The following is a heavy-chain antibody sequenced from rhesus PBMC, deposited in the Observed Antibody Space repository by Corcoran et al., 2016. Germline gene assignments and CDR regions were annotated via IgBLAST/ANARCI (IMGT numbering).Heavy chain of an antibody. CDR1: GFSISTRGMG. D-gene: IGHD3-22*01. Sequence: QVTLKESGPAPVKPKQPLTRTCTFAGFSISTRGMGVGWIRQPPGKALEWLALIYWDGDKYYSTSLKSRLTISKDTSKNQVVLTMTNMDPVDTATYYCAHSYWSDYYDGGYFEFWGQGALVTVSS. CDR3: AHSYWSDYYDGGYFEF. J-gene: IGHJ1*01. CDR2: IYWDGDK. V-gene: IGHV2-174*01.